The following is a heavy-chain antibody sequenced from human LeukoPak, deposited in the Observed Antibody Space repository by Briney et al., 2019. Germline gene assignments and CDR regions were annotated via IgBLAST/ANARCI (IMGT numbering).Heavy chain of an antibody. J-gene: IGHJ4*02. CDR1: GGSIRSYY. CDR3: ARHFSGAAAPLPFDF. V-gene: IGHV4-59*08. D-gene: IGHD6-13*01. CDR2: IYYSGST. Sequence: TASETLSLTCTVSGGSIRSYYWGWIRQPPGEGLEWIGYIYYSGSTEYNPSLKSRVTISVDTSKNQFSLKVTPVTAADTAVYYCARHFSGAAAPLPFDFWGQGTLVTVSS.